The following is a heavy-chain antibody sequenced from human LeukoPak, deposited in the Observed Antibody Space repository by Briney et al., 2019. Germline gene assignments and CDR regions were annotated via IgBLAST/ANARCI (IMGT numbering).Heavy chain of an antibody. J-gene: IGHJ4*02. Sequence: GGSLRLSCAASGFTFSTYAMSWVRQAPGKGLEWVSAISGSGSDTDYADPVKGRFTISTDNSMNTLHLRMNSLRAEDTAVYYCAKDLGGEGGSGFPGYWGQGTLVTVSS. CDR3: AKDLGGEGGSGFPGY. D-gene: IGHD3-10*01. CDR1: GFTFSTYA. CDR2: ISGSGSDT. V-gene: IGHV3-23*01.